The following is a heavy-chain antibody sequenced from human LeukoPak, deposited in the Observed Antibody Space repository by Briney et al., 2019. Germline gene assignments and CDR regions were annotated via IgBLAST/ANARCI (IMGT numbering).Heavy chain of an antibody. V-gene: IGHV3-7*01. CDR3: ARDQDYFDY. Sequence: GRSLRLSCAASGFTFSSYWMRWFRQAPGKGLKWVANIKQDGSEKYYVDSVKGRFTISRDNAKNSLYLQMNSLRAEDTAVYYCARDQDYFDYWGQGTLVTVSS. CDR1: GFTFSSYW. CDR2: IKQDGSEK. J-gene: IGHJ4*02.